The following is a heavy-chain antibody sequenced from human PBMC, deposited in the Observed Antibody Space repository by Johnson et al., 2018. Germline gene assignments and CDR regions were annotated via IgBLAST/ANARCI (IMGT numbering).Heavy chain of an antibody. CDR3: AKDRYGDYGGMDV. CDR1: GFTFSSYG. D-gene: IGHD4-17*01. CDR2: ISYDGSNK. Sequence: VQLVESGGGVVQPGRSLRLSCAASGFTFSSYGMHWVRQAPGKGLEWVAVISYDGSNKYYADSVKGRFTISRDNSKNTLYLQMNSLRAEDTAVYYCAKDRYGDYGGMDVWGQGTTVTVSS. J-gene: IGHJ6*02. V-gene: IGHV3-30*18.